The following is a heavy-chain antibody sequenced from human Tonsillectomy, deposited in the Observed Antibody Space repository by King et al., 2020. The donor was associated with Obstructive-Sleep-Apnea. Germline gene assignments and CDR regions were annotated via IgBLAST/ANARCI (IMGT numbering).Heavy chain of an antibody. Sequence: QLVQSGGGLVQPGGSLRLSCAASGFTFSSYAMSWVRQAPGKGLEWVSAISGSGGSTYYADSVKGRFTISRDNSKNTLYLQMNSLRAEDTAVYYCAKDVLRYFDWLPAEYFQHWGQGTLVTVSS. D-gene: IGHD3-9*01. CDR2: ISGSGGST. CDR1: GFTFSSYA. J-gene: IGHJ1*01. CDR3: AKDVLRYFDWLPAEYFQH. V-gene: IGHV3-23*04.